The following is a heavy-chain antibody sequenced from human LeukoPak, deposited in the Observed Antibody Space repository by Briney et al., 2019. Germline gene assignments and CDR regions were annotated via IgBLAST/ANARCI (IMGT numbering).Heavy chain of an antibody. CDR2: IYYSGST. D-gene: IGHD3-22*01. CDR1: GGSISSGGYY. Sequence: PSQTLSLTCTVSGGSISSGGYYWSWIRQHPGKGLEWIGYIYYSGSTYYNPSLKSRVTISVDTSKNQFSLKLSSVTAADTAVYYCVRSIYDSSGYWQVGGNWFDPWGQGTLVTVSS. V-gene: IGHV4-31*03. CDR3: VRSIYDSSGYWQVGGNWFDP. J-gene: IGHJ5*02.